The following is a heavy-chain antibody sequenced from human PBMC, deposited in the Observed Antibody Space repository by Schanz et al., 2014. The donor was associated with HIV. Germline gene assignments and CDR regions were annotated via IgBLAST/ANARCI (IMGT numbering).Heavy chain of an antibody. V-gene: IGHV3-21*02. Sequence: EVQLVESGGGLVKPGGSLRLSCAASGFSLSGYGMNWVRQAPGKGLEWVSSISSSDTLLYYADSVKGRFTISRDNANNSLSLQMKSLRAEDTAVYFCARDSGPGIYWGQGTLVTVSS. D-gene: IGHD3-10*01. CDR3: ARDSGPGIY. J-gene: IGHJ4*02. CDR2: ISSSDTLL. CDR1: GFSLSGYG.